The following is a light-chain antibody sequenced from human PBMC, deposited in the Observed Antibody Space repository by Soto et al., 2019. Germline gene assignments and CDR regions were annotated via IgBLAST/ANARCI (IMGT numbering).Light chain of an antibody. J-gene: IGLJ3*02. Sequence: QSVLTQPASVSGSPGQSITISCTGTSSDIGSNNYVSWFQQRPGKAPTRIIYEVSNRPSGVSTHFSGSKSGNTASLTISGLLPEDEAEYYCSSYTTTTRLFGGGTKVTVL. V-gene: IGLV2-14*01. CDR3: SSYTTTTRL. CDR2: EVS. CDR1: SSDIGSNNY.